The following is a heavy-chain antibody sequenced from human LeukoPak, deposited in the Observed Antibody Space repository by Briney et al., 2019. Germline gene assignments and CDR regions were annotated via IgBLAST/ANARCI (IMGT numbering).Heavy chain of an antibody. CDR1: VFTLSSNY. CDR2: IYSGGST. V-gene: IGHV3-66*01. CDR3: ARDRAGQQLISRKEYYYKEV. Sequence: PGGSLRLSCVASVFTLSSNYMSSVRQAPGKGLEWGLVIYSGGSTYYSASVKGRFTISRDNSKNTLYLQMNSLRAEDTAVYYCARDRAGQQLISRKEYYYKEVWGTVATVTVSS. J-gene: IGHJ6*03. D-gene: IGHD4-11*01.